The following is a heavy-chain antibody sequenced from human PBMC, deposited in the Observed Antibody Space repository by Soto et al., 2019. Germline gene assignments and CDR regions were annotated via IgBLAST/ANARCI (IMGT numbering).Heavy chain of an antibody. D-gene: IGHD3-16*01. CDR3: ATGALGGRQQLVREAFDF. J-gene: IGHJ3*01. Sequence: QVQLVQSGAEVKKPGSSLRVSCRASGGTFDSYSISWVRQAPGQGLEWLGKVAPIFDFSRYAPKFQGRGTITADKSTSITYMDLRGMTSQDTAVYFCATGALGGRQQLVREAFDFWPKETKVTVSS. V-gene: IGHV1-69*02. CDR1: GGTFDSYS. CDR2: VAPIFDFS.